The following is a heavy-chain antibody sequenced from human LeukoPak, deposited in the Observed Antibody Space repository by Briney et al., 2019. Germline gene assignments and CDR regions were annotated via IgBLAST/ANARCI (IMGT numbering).Heavy chain of an antibody. Sequence: PGGSLRLSCEVSGWPFTRDWMSWVRQAPGKGLEWVANIQQYGSETYYADSVKGRFTISRDNAKNSLYLQMNSLRAEDTAVYYCASIEYSSGYYFGESGDYWGQGTLVTVSS. V-gene: IGHV3-7*01. D-gene: IGHD3-22*01. CDR1: GWPFTRDW. J-gene: IGHJ4*02. CDR2: IQQYGSET. CDR3: ASIEYSSGYYFGESGDY.